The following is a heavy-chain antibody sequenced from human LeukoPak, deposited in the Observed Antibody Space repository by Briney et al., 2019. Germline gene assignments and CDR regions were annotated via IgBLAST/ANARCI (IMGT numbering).Heavy chain of an antibody. J-gene: IGHJ6*04. D-gene: IGHD2-2*01. Sequence: GGSLRLSCAASGFTFSSNWMTWVRQAPGKGLEWVANINEDGGGKYYVESVKGRFTISRDNARNSVHLELSNLRAEDTAVYYCATRRCSIAACRASSYRCFDFWGKGTTVIVSS. CDR3: ATRRCSIAACRASSYRCFDF. CDR1: GFTFSSNW. V-gene: IGHV3-7*01. CDR2: INEDGGGK.